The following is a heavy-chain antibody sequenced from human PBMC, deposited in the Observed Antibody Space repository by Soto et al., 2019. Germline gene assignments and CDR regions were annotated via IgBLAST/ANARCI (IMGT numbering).Heavy chain of an antibody. CDR2: INPNSGAT. V-gene: IGHV1-2*04. D-gene: IGHD5-12*01. Sequence: QVLLMQSGAEVTKPGASVKVSCKASGYTFTAYYIHWVRQAPGQGLQWMGWINPNSGATSFAQKFQGWVTMTRDTSITTVYMELNRLISDDTAVYYCARARADVAPNWFDPWGQGTLVTVSS. CDR3: ARARADVAPNWFDP. J-gene: IGHJ5*02. CDR1: GYTFTAYY.